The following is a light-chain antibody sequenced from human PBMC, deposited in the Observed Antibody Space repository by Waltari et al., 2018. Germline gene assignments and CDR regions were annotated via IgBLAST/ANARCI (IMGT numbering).Light chain of an antibody. Sequence: QSALTQPASVSGSPGQSITISCTGISSDVVSYNLVSWYQDHPGQGPKVIIYDVSDRPSGVSARFSGSKSGNTASLTISGLQAEDEADYYCSSQSSNNVVLFGGGTKVTVL. J-gene: IGLJ3*02. V-gene: IGLV2-14*03. CDR2: DVS. CDR3: SSQSSNNVVL. CDR1: SSDVVSYNL.